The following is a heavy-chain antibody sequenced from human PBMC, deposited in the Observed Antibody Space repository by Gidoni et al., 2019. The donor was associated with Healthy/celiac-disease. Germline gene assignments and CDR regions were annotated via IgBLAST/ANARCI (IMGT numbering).Heavy chain of an antibody. Sequence: EVQLLESGGGLVQPGGSLRLSCAASGFTFSSYAMSWVRQAPGKGLEWVSAISGSGGSTYYADSVKGRFTISRDNSKNTLYLQMNSLRAEDTAVYYCAKDPGITMIVVSPAFDYWGQGTLVTVSS. CDR3: AKDPGITMIVVSPAFDY. CDR1: GFTFSSYA. D-gene: IGHD3-22*01. CDR2: ISGSGGST. V-gene: IGHV3-23*01. J-gene: IGHJ4*02.